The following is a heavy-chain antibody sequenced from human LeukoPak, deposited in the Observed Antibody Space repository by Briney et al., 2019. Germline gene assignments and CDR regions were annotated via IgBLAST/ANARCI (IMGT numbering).Heavy chain of an antibody. CDR1: GYRFTSYG. D-gene: IGHD3-9*01. V-gene: IGHV1-18*01. CDR2: ISGYNGNT. CDR3: AAGGYYDILTGTGAFDI. J-gene: IGHJ3*02. Sequence: ASVKVSCKASGYRFTSYGISWVRQAPGQGLEWMGWISGYNGNTNYAQKLQGRVTMTTDTSTSTAYMELRSLRSDDTAVYYCAAGGYYDILTGTGAFDIWGQETMVTVSS.